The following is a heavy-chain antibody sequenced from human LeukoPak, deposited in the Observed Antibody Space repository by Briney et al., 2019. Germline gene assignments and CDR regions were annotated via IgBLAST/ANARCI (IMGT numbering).Heavy chain of an antibody. CDR2: IKQDGSEK. V-gene: IGHV3-7*01. CDR3: ARDGHYYDSSGYYYYFDY. D-gene: IGHD3-22*01. J-gene: IGHJ4*02. Sequence: PGGSLRLSCAASGFIFSSYSMSWVRQAPGKGLEWVANIKQDGSEKYYVDSVKGRFTISRDNAKNSLYLQMNSLRAEDTAVYYCARDGHYYDSSGYYYYFDYWGQGTLITVSS. CDR1: GFIFSSYS.